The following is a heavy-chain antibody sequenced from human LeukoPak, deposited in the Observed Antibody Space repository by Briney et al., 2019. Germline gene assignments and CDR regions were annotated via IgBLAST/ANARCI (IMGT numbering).Heavy chain of an antibody. J-gene: IGHJ4*02. CDR1: GFTFSSYW. V-gene: IGHV3-7*01. CDR2: IKQDGSEK. Sequence: GGSLRLSCAASGFTFSSYWMSWVRQAPGKGLEWVANIKQDGSEKYYVDSVKGRFTVSRDNAKNSLYLQMNSLRAEDTAVYYCAKQPDKGYSYGYWGYFDYWGQGTLVTVPS. CDR3: AKQPDKGYSYGYWGYFDY. D-gene: IGHD5-18*01.